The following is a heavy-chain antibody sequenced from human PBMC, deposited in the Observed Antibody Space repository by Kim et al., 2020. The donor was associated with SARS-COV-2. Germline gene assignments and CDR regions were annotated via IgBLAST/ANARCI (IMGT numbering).Heavy chain of an antibody. J-gene: IGHJ4*02. CDR1: GYSFTSYW. D-gene: IGHD3-22*01. CDR2: IDPSDSYT. V-gene: IGHV5-10-1*01. CDR3: ARLPRDYYDGSGHFDY. Sequence: GESLKISCKGSGYSFTSYWISWVRQMPGKGLEWMGRIDPSDSYTNYSPSFQGHVTISADKSISTAYLQWSSLKASDTAMYYCARLPRDYYDGSGHFDYWGQGTLVTVSS.